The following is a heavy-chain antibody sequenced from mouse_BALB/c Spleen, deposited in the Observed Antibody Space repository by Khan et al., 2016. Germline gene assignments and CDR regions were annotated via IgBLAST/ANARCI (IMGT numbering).Heavy chain of an antibody. V-gene: IGHV8-12*01. J-gene: IGHJ3*01. CDR1: GFSLSTSGMG. CDR3: AADDSFAY. Sequence: QVTLKESGPGILQPSQTLSLTCSFSGFSLSTSGMGVSWIRQPSGKGLEWLAHIYWDDDNRYNPSLKSRLTIAKDTSSNQVFLKITSVATADTATYYCAADDSFAYWGQGTLVTVSA. CDR2: IYWDDDN. D-gene: IGHD2-13*01.